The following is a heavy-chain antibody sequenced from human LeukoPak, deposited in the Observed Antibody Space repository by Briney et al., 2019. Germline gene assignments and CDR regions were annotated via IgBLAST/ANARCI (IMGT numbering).Heavy chain of an antibody. CDR3: AKGQYCSGGSCYGHIDS. V-gene: IGHV3-43*02. CDR1: GFTFDDCA. J-gene: IGHJ4*02. D-gene: IGHD2-15*01. Sequence: GGSLILSCAASGFTFDDCAMHWVRQAPGKGLEGVSLIIGDGGSTYYADSVKGRFTISRDNSKNSLFLQMNSLRTEATDLYYCAKGQYCSGGSCYGHIDSWGQGTLVTVSS. CDR2: IIGDGGST.